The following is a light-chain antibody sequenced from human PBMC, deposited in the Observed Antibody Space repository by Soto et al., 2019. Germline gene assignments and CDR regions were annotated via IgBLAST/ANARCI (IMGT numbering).Light chain of an antibody. Sequence: DIKMAQSPSTLSASVGGRVTVACRSSQSISTWLGWYQQKPGRATKLMIYKACSLESGVPSRFSGSGSGTEFPLTIRSLQPDDFATYYCQQYISYWTFGQGTKVDIK. J-gene: IGKJ1*01. CDR3: QQYISYWT. V-gene: IGKV1-5*03. CDR1: QSISTW. CDR2: KAC.